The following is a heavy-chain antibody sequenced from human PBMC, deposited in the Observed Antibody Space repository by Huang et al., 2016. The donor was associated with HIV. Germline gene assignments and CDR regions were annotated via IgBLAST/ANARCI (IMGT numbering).Heavy chain of an antibody. CDR3: ARQWTILEWLLGLDV. J-gene: IGHJ6*02. CDR2: VNDSGAT. CDR1: GGSFTGNY. D-gene: IGHD3-3*01. V-gene: IGHV4-34*02. Sequence: QMQLQQRGAGLLKPSETLSLTCGVSGGSFTGNYLTWIRQDPGKGLEWIGEVNDSGATNYNPSLMCRVTISLDKSNSELSLNRRSVTAADTAVYYCARQWTILEWLLGLDVWGQGTTVIVSS.